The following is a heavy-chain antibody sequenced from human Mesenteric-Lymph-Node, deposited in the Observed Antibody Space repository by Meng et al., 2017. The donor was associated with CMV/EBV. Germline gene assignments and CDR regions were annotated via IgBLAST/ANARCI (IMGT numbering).Heavy chain of an antibody. J-gene: IGHJ5*02. CDR3: ARDFSNTGSRWRNYFDP. Sequence: ESLKISGGTSGFTFTSYSMNWVRQAPGKGLEWLSHISSSGGTIYYADSAKGRFTISRDNANKTLYLQMNSLRVEDTAIYYCARDFSNTGSRWRNYFDPWGQGTLVTVSS. D-gene: IGHD1-26*01. V-gene: IGHV3-48*04. CDR2: ISSSGGTI. CDR1: GFTFTSYS.